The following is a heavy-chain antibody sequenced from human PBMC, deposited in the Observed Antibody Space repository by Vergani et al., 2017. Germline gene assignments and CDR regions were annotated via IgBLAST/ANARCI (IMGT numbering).Heavy chain of an antibody. Sequence: EVQLVESGGGLVQPGGSLRLSCAASGFTFSSYWMSWVRQAPGKGLEWVANIKQDGSEKYYGDSVKGRFTISRDNAKNSLYLQMNSLRAEDTAVYYCAREGSGYYYVVDYWGQGTLVTVSS. CDR3: AREGSGYYYVVDY. CDR1: GFTFSSYW. J-gene: IGHJ4*02. D-gene: IGHD3-22*01. V-gene: IGHV3-7*01. CDR2: IKQDGSEK.